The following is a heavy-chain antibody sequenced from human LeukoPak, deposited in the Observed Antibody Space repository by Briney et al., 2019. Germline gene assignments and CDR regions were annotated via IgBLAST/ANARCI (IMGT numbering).Heavy chain of an antibody. V-gene: IGHV1-18*01. D-gene: IGHD3-10*01. Sequence: ASVKVSCKASGYTFTSYGISWVRQAPGQGLEWMGWISAYNGNINYAQKLQGRVTMTTDTSTSTAYMELRSLRSDDTAVYYCARDTRVWFGELLTDYWGQGTLVTVSS. CDR2: ISAYNGNI. J-gene: IGHJ4*02. CDR1: GYTFTSYG. CDR3: ARDTRVWFGELLTDY.